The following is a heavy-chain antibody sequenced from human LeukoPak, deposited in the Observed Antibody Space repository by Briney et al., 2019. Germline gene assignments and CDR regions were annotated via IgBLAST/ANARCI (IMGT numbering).Heavy chain of an antibody. CDR1: GGSISSSSYS. CDR3: ARHRRSGGSWALDY. V-gene: IGHV4-39*01. Sequence: SETLSLTCTVSGGSISSSSYSWGWLRQPPGKGLEWIGSIYYSGSTYYNPSLKSRVTISVDTSKNQFSLKLSSVTAADTAVYYCARHRRSGGSWALDYWGQGTLVTVSS. CDR2: IYYSGST. D-gene: IGHD2-15*01. J-gene: IGHJ4*02.